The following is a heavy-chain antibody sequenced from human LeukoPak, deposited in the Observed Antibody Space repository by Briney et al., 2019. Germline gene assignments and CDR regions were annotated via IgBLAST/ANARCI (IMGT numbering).Heavy chain of an antibody. CDR1: GYTFTSYY. CDR3: AGVWGGGFDP. Sequence: ASVKVSCKASGYTFTSYYMHWVRQAPGQGLEWMGIINPSGGSTSYAQKFQGRVTMTRDTSTRTVYMELSSLRSEDRAVYYCAGVWGGGFDPWGQGTLVTVSS. V-gene: IGHV1-46*01. J-gene: IGHJ5*02. D-gene: IGHD3-16*01. CDR2: INPSGGST.